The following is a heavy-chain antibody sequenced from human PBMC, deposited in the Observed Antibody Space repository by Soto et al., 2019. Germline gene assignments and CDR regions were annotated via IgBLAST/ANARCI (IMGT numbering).Heavy chain of an antibody. Sequence: QITLKESGPTLVKPTQTLTLTCNFSDFSLTTRGVGVGWIRQPPGKALEWVALIYWNDDQRYNPSLKSRLTVTKDTSKNHVVLTMTNVDPLDTATYYCTHSSPAYGHDFWGPGTLVTVSS. V-gene: IGHV2-5*01. J-gene: IGHJ4*02. D-gene: IGHD3-10*01. CDR3: THSSPAYGHDF. CDR1: DFSLTTRGVG. CDR2: IYWNDDQ.